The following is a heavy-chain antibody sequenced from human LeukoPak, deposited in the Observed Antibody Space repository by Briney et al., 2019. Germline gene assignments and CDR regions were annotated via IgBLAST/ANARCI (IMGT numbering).Heavy chain of an antibody. CDR2: ISWNSGSI. V-gene: IGHV3-9*01. CDR3: AKAYWNDGTIDY. D-gene: IGHD1-1*01. J-gene: IGHJ4*02. CDR1: GFKFSSYS. Sequence: GGSLRLSCAASGFKFSSYSMKWVRQAPGKGLEWVSGISWNSGSIGYADSVKGRFTISRDNAKNSLYLQMNSLRAEDTALYYCAKAYWNDGTIDYWGQGTLVTVSS.